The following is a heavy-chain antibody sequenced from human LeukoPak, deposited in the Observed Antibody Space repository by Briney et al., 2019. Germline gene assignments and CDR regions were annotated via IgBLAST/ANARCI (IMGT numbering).Heavy chain of an antibody. V-gene: IGHV4-34*01. J-gene: IGHJ4*02. CDR1: GGSFSGYY. D-gene: IGHD5-18*01. CDR3: ARGRGYSCGADY. CDR2: INHSGST. Sequence: SETLSLTCAVYGGSFSGYYWSWIRQPPGKGLEWIGEINHSGSTNYNPSLKSRVTISVDTSKNQFSLKLSSVTAADTAVYYCARGRGYSCGADYWGQGTLVTVSS.